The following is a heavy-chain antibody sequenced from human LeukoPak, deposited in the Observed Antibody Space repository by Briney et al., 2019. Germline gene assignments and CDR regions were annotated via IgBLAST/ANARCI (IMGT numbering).Heavy chain of an antibody. CDR3: ARASSPTYYDFWNGYYIPAYYYYYGMDV. D-gene: IGHD3-3*01. V-gene: IGHV3-7*01. CDR2: IKQDGSEK. Sequence: GGSLRLSCAASGFTFSSYWMSWVRQAPGKGLEWVANIKQDGSEKYYVDSVKGRFTISRDNAKNSLYLQMNSLRAEDTAVYYCARASSPTYYDFWNGYYIPAYYYYYGMDVWGQGTTVTVSS. J-gene: IGHJ6*02. CDR1: GFTFSSYW.